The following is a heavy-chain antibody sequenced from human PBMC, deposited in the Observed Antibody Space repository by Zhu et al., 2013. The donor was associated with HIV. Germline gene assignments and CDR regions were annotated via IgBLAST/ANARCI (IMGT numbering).Heavy chain of an antibody. V-gene: IGHV1-46*01. CDR1: GYTFTGYY. J-gene: IGHJ5*02. CDR2: INPSGGST. CDR3: ARAGAYCSSTSCWRWFDP. D-gene: IGHD2-2*01. Sequence: QVQLVQSGAEVKKPGASVKVSCKASGYTFTGYYMHWVRQAPGQGLEWMGIINPSGGSTSYAQKFQGRVTMTRDTSTSTVYMELSSLRSEDTAVYYCARAGAYCSSTSCWRWFDPWGQGTLVTVSS.